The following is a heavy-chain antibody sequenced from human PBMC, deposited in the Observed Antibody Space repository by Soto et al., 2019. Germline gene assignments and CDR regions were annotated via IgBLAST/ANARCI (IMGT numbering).Heavy chain of an antibody. Sequence: EVQLVESGGGLIQPGGSLRLSCAASGFTFSSNDMNWVRQAPGKGLEWVSLIYSGGSTYYADSVKGRFTISRDNSKNTLYLQMSSLRAEDTAVYYCATRHLLPGGPWGQGTMVTVSS. CDR1: GFTFSSND. D-gene: IGHD3-22*01. CDR3: ATRHLLPGGP. V-gene: IGHV3-53*01. CDR2: IYSGGST. J-gene: IGHJ3*01.